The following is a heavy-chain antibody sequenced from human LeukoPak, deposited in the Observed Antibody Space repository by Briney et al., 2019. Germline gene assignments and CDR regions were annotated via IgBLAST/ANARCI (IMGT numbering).Heavy chain of an antibody. J-gene: IGHJ1*01. CDR1: GDSINSGGYY. CDR3: ASQANFYDSSGYFRP. D-gene: IGHD3-22*01. V-gene: IGHV4-31*03. CDR2: IYYSGST. Sequence: SQTLSLTRTVSGDSINSGGYYCAWIRQHPGNGLEWIGFIYYSGSTYYNPSLRSRVTLSLDTSKNQFSLKLNSVTAADTAVYYCASQANFYDSSGYFRPWGQGTLVTVSS.